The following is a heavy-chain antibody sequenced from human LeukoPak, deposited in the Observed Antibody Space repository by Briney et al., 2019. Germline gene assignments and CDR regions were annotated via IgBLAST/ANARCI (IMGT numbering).Heavy chain of an antibody. CDR2: IVGSGAST. V-gene: IGHV3-23*01. CDR3: AKGGY. J-gene: IGHJ4*02. Sequence: GGSLRLSCAASGFTFSIYAMTWVRQAPGKGLEWVSGIVGSGASTYSADSVRGRFTISRDNSKNTLYLQMNSLRAEDTAVYYCAKGGYWGQGTLVTVSS. CDR1: GFTFSIYA.